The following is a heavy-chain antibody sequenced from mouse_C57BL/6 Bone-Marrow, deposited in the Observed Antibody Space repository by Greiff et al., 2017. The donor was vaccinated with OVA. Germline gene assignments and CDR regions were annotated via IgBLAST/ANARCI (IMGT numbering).Heavy chain of an antibody. J-gene: IGHJ2*01. D-gene: IGHD2-4*01. Sequence: VQLQQSGPVLVKPGASVKMSCKASGYTFTDYYMNWVKQSHGKSLEWIGVINPYNGGTSYNQKFKGKATLTVDTSSSTAYMELHSLTSEYSAVYFCARLGLRRCLFDYWGQGTTLTVSS. CDR1: GYTFTDYY. V-gene: IGHV1-19*01. CDR2: INPYNGGT. CDR3: ARLGLRRCLFDY.